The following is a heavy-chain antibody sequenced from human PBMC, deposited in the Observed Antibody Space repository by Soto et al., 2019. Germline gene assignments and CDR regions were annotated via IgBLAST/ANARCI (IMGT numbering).Heavy chain of an antibody. Sequence: EVQLLESGGGLVQPGGSLRLSCAASGFTFSSYAMSWVRQAPGKGLEWVSAISGSGGSTYYADSVKGRFTISRDNSKNPLYLQMNSLRAEDTAVYYCAKGRSNWNCYGMDVWGQGTTVTVSS. J-gene: IGHJ6*02. V-gene: IGHV3-23*01. CDR1: GFTFSSYA. CDR2: ISGSGGST. D-gene: IGHD1-7*01. CDR3: AKGRSNWNCYGMDV.